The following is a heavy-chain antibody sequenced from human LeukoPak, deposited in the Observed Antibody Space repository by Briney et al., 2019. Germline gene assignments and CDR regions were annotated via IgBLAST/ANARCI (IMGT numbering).Heavy chain of an antibody. Sequence: SETLSLTCTVSGASMSDYYWSWIRQPPGKGLEWIGYIYYTGSTNYNPSLKSRVTMSVDTSKNQISLKLSSVTAADSAVYYCVRRVRYFGQNDYWGQGTLVTVCS. CDR3: VRRVRYFGQNDY. D-gene: IGHD3-9*01. V-gene: IGHV4-59*08. CDR2: IYYTGST. CDR1: GASMSDYY. J-gene: IGHJ4*02.